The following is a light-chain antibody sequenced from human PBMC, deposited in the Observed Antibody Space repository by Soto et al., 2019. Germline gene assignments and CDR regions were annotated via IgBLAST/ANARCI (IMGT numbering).Light chain of an antibody. CDR3: QQYKNWPPLT. V-gene: IGKV3-15*01. CDR2: GAF. J-gene: IGKJ4*01. CDR1: QSVSYN. Sequence: EIVMTQSPATLSVSPGETATLSCRASQSVSYNLAWYQQKPGQGPRLLIYGAFTRATGIQARFSGSGSGKEFTLTISSLQSEDFAVYYCQQYKNWPPLTFGGGTKVELK.